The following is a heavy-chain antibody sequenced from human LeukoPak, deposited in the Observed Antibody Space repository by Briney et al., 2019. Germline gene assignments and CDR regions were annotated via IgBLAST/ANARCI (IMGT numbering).Heavy chain of an antibody. V-gene: IGHV1-69*17. CDR2: VIPTFNIR. D-gene: IGHD6-19*01. J-gene: IGHJ4*02. CDR3: ARDLPSPVPGKNYFDS. CDR1: GGTFSNHG. Sequence: SVRVSCTASGGTFSNHGVTWVRQAPGQGLEWMGRVIPTFNIRNYAQKFQGRVAITADNSTSTGYMELSSLRSDDTAVYYCARDLPSPVPGKNYFDSWGQGTLVVVSS.